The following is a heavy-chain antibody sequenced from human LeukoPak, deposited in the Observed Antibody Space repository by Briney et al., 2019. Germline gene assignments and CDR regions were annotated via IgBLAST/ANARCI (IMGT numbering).Heavy chain of an antibody. CDR1: GFTFSNVW. CDR2: IKSKADGGTT. D-gene: IGHD2/OR15-2a*01. J-gene: IGHJ6*02. CDR3: TTDRGVLGDV. V-gene: IGHV3-15*01. Sequence: GGSLRLSCAASGFTFSNVWMSWVRQGPGKGLEWVGRIKSKADGGTTDYAAPVKGRFTISRDDSKTTLYLQMNSLKTEDTAVYYCTTDRGVLGDVWGQGTTVTISS.